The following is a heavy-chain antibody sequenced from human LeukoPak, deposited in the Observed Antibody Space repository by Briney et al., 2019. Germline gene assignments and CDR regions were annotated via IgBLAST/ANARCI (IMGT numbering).Heavy chain of an antibody. CDR1: GGSFSGYY. J-gene: IGHJ5*02. CDR2: INHSGST. V-gene: IGHV4-34*01. D-gene: IGHD4-17*01. CDR3: ARGLDYVPFDP. Sequence: SETLSLTCAVYGGSFSGYYWSWLRQPPGKGLEWIGEINHSGSTNYNPSLKSRVTISVVTSKNQFSLKLSSVTAADTAVYYCARGLDYVPFDPWGQGTLVTVSS.